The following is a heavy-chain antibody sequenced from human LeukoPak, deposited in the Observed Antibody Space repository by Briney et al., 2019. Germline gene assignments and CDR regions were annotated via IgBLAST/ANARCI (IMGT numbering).Heavy chain of an antibody. CDR1: GFTFSSYW. Sequence: GGSLRLSCAASGFTFSSYWMHWVRQAPGKGLVWVSRIESDGSSTSYADSVKGRFTISRDNSKNTLYLHMNSLRAEDTAVYYCAKARLTMIRGVFPVWGQGTLVTVSS. CDR2: IESDGSST. D-gene: IGHD3-10*01. V-gene: IGHV3-74*01. CDR3: AKARLTMIRGVFPV. J-gene: IGHJ4*02.